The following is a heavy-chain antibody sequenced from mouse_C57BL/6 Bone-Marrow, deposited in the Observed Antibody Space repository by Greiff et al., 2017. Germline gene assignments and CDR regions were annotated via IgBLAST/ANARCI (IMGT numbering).Heavy chain of an antibody. CDR3: AASSVYYYAMDY. D-gene: IGHD1-1*01. Sequence: VKLVESGPGLVAPSQSLSITCTVSGFSLTSYAISWVRQPPGKGLECLGVIWSGGGTYYNPSLKSRLSISIDKSKSQVFLKMNSLQTEDTARYYCAASSVYYYAMDYWGQGTSVTVSS. CDR1: GFSLTSYA. CDR2: IWSGGGT. J-gene: IGHJ4*01. V-gene: IGHV2-9-1*01.